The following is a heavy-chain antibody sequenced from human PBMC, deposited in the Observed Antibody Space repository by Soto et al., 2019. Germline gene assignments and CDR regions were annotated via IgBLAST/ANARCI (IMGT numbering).Heavy chain of an antibody. CDR1: GGTFSSYA. J-gene: IGHJ5*02. CDR2: IIPIFGTA. D-gene: IGHD3-10*01. V-gene: IGHV1-69*13. Sequence: GASVKVSCKASGGTFSSYAISWVRQDPGQGLEWMGGIIPIFGTANYAQKFQGRVTITADESKNTLYLQMNSLRAEDTAVYYCARELSGYKTNWFDPWGQGTLVTVSS. CDR3: ARELSGYKTNWFDP.